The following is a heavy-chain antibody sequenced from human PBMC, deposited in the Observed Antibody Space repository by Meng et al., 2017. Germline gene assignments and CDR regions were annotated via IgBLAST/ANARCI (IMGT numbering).Heavy chain of an antibody. CDR1: GGPISSSNW. CDR3: ARIGDWGSTRYFDY. Sequence: LPESVLCLVNPSRPLALTCAVSGGPISSSNWWSWVRQPPGKGLEWIGEIYHSGSTNYNPSLKSRVTISVDKSKNQFSLKLSSVTAADTAVYYCARIGDWGSTRYFDYWGQGTLVTVSS. V-gene: IGHV4-4*02. CDR2: IYHSGST. D-gene: IGHD7-27*01. J-gene: IGHJ4*02.